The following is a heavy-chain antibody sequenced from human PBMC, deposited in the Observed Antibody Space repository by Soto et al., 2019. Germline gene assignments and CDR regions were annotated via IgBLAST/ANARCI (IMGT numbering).Heavy chain of an antibody. CDR3: ARHDSLRFGEFRCYYYYGMDV. J-gene: IGHJ6*02. D-gene: IGHD3-10*01. Sequence: PSETLSLTCTVSGGSISSSSYYWGWISQHPGKGLEWIGSIYYSGSTYYNPSLKSRVTISVDTSKNQFSLRLSSVTAADTAVYYCARHDSLRFGEFRCYYYYGMDVWGQGTTVTVSS. CDR1: GGSISSSSYY. CDR2: IYYSGST. V-gene: IGHV4-39*01.